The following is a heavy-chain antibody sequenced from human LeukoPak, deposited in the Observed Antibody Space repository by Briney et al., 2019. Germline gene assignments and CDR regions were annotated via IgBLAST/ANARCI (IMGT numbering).Heavy chain of an antibody. D-gene: IGHD3-22*01. V-gene: IGHV4-61*02. CDR2: IYTSGSA. CDR1: GGSISSGSYY. CDR3: ARDGYYDSSGYYRTLPFDY. Sequence: SETLSLTCTVSGGSISSGSYYWSWIRQPAGKGLEWIGRIYTSGSANYNPSLKSRVTISVDTSKNQFSLKLSSVTAADTAVYYCARDGYYDSSGYYRTLPFDYWGQGTLVTVSS. J-gene: IGHJ4*02.